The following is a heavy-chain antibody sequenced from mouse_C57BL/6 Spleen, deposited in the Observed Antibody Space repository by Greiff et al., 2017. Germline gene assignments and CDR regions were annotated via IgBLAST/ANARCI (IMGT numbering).Heavy chain of an antibody. CDR1: GYTFTSYW. V-gene: IGHV1-55*01. D-gene: IGHD2-1*01. Sequence: VQLQQPGAELVKPGASVKMSCKASGYTFTSYWITWVKQRPGQGLEWIGDIYPGSGSTNYNEKFKSKATLTVDTSSSTAYMQLSSLTSEDSAVYYCAREGFYYGNYDAMDYWGQGTSVTVSS. CDR3: AREGFYYGNYDAMDY. J-gene: IGHJ4*01. CDR2: IYPGSGST.